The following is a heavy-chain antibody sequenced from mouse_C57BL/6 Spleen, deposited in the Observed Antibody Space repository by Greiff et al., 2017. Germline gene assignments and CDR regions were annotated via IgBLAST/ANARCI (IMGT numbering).Heavy chain of an antibody. CDR3: ASLYYDYDDYAMDY. CDR1: GYTFTDHT. CDR2: IYPRDGST. Sequence: VQLQQSDAELVKPGASVKISCKVSGYTFTDHTIHWMKQRPEQGLEWIGYIYPRDGSTKYNEKFKGKATLTADKSSSTAYMQLNSLTSENSAVYFCASLYYDYDDYAMDYWGQGTSVTVSS. D-gene: IGHD2-4*01. J-gene: IGHJ4*01. V-gene: IGHV1-78*01.